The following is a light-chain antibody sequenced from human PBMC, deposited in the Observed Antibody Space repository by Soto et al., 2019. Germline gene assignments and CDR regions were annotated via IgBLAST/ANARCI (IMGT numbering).Light chain of an antibody. J-gene: IGLJ3*02. CDR2: EVS. CDR1: SSDVGGYNY. Sequence: QSALTQPPSASRSPGQSVTISCTGTSSDVGGYNYVSWYQQHPGKAPKLMIYEVSKRPSGVPDRFSGSKSGNTASLTVSGLQAEDEADYYCSSYAGSNNHWVFGGGTKLTVL. CDR3: SSYAGSNNHWV. V-gene: IGLV2-8*02.